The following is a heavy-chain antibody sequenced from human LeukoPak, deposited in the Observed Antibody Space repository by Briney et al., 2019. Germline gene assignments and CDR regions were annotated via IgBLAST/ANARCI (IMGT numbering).Heavy chain of an antibody. CDR2: ISSSSSTI. CDR3: AKDGVFGDYEEDY. D-gene: IGHD4-17*01. Sequence: GGSLRLSCAASGFTFSSYSMNWVRQAPGKGLEWVSYISSSSSTIYYADSVKGRFTISRDNSKNTLYLQMNSLRAEDTAVYYCAKDGVFGDYEEDYWGQGTLVTVSS. V-gene: IGHV3-48*01. CDR1: GFTFSSYS. J-gene: IGHJ4*02.